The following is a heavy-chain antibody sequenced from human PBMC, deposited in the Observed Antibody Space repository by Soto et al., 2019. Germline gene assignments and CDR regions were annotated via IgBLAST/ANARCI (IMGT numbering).Heavy chain of an antibody. V-gene: IGHV3-21*01. J-gene: IGHJ3*02. Sequence: GGSLRLSCAASGFTFSSYSMNWVRQAPGKGLEWVSSISSSSSYIYYADSVKGRFTISRDNAKNSLYLQMNGLRAEDTAVYYCNIGLLWFGESGIAFDIWGQGTMVTVSS. CDR2: ISSSSSYI. CDR1: GFTFSSYS. CDR3: NIGLLWFGESGIAFDI. D-gene: IGHD3-10*01.